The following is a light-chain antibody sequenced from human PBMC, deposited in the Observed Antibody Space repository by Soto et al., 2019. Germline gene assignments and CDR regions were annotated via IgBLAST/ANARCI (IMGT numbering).Light chain of an antibody. CDR3: GTWDSSLRAVV. V-gene: IGLV1-51*01. Sequence: QSVLTQPPSVSAAPGQKVTISCSGGSSNIGKDYVSWYQQLPGTAPKLLIYDNDKRPSGIPDRFSGSKSGTSATLGITGLQTGDDADYYCGTWDSSLRAVVFGGGTQLTVL. CDR2: DND. CDR1: SSNIGKDY. J-gene: IGLJ2*01.